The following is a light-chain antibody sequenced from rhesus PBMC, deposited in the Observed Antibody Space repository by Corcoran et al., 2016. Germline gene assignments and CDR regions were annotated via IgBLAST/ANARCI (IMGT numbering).Light chain of an antibody. V-gene: IGKV1-43*02. Sequence: DIQMTQSPSSLSASVGDRVTITCRASQGISIYLSWYQQKTGKAPKPLLYKTSSLESGVPSRFSGGGSGTDLTLTINSRQPEDFATYYCLQYNSDPWTFGQGTKVEIK. J-gene: IGKJ1*01. CDR2: KTS. CDR1: QGISIY. CDR3: LQYNSDPWT.